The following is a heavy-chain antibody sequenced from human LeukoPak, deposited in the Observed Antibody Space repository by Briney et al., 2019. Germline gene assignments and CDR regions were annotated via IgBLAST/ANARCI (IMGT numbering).Heavy chain of an antibody. D-gene: IGHD5-12*01. J-gene: IGHJ4*02. CDR3: ARGSWRVARIPDY. CDR1: GFTFGDYY. CDR2: IGTSATTI. V-gene: IGHV3-11*01. Sequence: GGSLRLSCAASGFTFGDYYLTWIRQAPGKGLEWVSYIGTSATTIHYADSVKGRFTISRDNAKNSLYLQMNSLRAEDTAVYYCARGSWRVARIPDYWGQGNLVTVSS.